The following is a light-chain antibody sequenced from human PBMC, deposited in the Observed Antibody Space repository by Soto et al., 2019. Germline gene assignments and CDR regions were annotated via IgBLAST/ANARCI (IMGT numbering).Light chain of an antibody. CDR1: QSISIW. V-gene: IGKV1-5*03. CDR3: QQYKSDST. Sequence: DIQMTQSPSTLSASVGDRVTITCRASQSISIWLAWYQQKPGKAPKLLIYNASSLESGVRSRFSGSGSGTEFTLTINSLQPDDFATYYCQQYKSDSTFGQGTKVEIK. CDR2: NAS. J-gene: IGKJ1*01.